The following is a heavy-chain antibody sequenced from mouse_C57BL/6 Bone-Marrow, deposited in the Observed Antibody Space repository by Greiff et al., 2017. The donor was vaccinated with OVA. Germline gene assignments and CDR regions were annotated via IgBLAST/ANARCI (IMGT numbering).Heavy chain of an antibody. CDR2: ISNLAYSI. J-gene: IGHJ1*03. D-gene: IGHD1-2*01. V-gene: IGHV5-15*01. CDR1: GFTFSDYG. CDR3: ARERPWYFDF. Sequence: EVKLVESGGGLVQPGGSLKLSCAASGFTFSDYGMAWVRQAPRKGPEWVAFISNLAYSIYYADTVTGRFTISRENAKNTLYLEMSSLRSEDTAMYYCARERPWYFDFWGTGTTVTVSS.